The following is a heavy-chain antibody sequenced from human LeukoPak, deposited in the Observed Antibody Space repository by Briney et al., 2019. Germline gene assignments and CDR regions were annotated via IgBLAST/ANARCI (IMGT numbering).Heavy chain of an antibody. D-gene: IGHD5-12*01. J-gene: IGHJ4*02. CDR1: GYTFTRYA. Sequence: ASVKVSCKASGYTFTRYAMNWVRQAPGQGLEWMGWINPNSGGTNYAQKFQGRVTMTRDTSISTAYMELSRLRSDDTAVYYCARSKPITSKNFDYWGQGTLVTVSS. V-gene: IGHV1-2*02. CDR2: INPNSGGT. CDR3: ARSKPITSKNFDY.